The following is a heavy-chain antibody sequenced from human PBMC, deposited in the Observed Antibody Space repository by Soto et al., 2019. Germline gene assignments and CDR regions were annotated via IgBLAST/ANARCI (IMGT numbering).Heavy chain of an antibody. CDR3: ARDIVSVGPRANEAFDV. J-gene: IGHJ3*01. D-gene: IGHD1-26*01. V-gene: IGHV1-3*01. CDR2: INPANGNT. CDR1: GFTFSDTL. Sequence: QVQLVQSGAELKKPGASVNISCQASGFTFSDTLINWVRQSPGQRLEWMGWINPANGNTRYSESFQGRVTISSLSSASTAYVALSDLTSEDTAVYYCARDIVSVGPRANEAFDVWGQGTMITVSS.